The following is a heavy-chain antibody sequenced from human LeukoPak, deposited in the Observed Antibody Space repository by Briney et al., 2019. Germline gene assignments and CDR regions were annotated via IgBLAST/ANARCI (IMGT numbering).Heavy chain of an antibody. J-gene: IGHJ4*02. CDR2: IHYSGGT. CDR1: GDSISSYY. Sequence: SETLSLTCTVSGDSISSYYWTWIRQPPGKGLEWIGYIHYSGGTNYNPSLKSRVTMSVDTSNNQFSLKLSSVTAADTAVYYCARDRLGNTVDYWGQGVLVTVSS. V-gene: IGHV4-59*01. CDR3: ARDRLGNTVDY. D-gene: IGHD3-16*01.